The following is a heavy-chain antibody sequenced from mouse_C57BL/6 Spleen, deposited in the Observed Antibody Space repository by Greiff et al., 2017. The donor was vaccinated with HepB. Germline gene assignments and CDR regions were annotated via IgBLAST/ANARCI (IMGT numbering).Heavy chain of an antibody. CDR2: ISRKSRNYAT. D-gene: IGHD3-2*02. V-gene: IGHV10-3*01. CDR1: GFTFNTYA. Sequence: EADGGLVQPKGSLKLSCAASGFTFNTYAMHWVRQAPGKGLEWVARISRKSRNYATYYADSVKDRFTSSRDDSPSMLYLKMNNLKTEDTAMYYCVREQLRLNFDYWGQGTTLTVSS. CDR3: VREQLRLNFDY. J-gene: IGHJ2*01.